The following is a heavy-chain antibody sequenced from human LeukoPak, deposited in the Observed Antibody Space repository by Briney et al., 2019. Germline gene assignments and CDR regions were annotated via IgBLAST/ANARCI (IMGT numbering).Heavy chain of an antibody. CDR1: GFTFSSYA. CDR3: ARAAYSGSSYDAFDI. D-gene: IGHD1-26*01. Sequence: GGSLRLSCAASGFTFSSYAMHWVRQAPGKGLEWVAVISYDGSNKYYADSVKGRFTISRDNSKNTLYLQMNSLRAEDTAVYYCARAAYSGSSYDAFDIWGQGTMVTVSS. J-gene: IGHJ3*02. CDR2: ISYDGSNK. V-gene: IGHV3-30-3*01.